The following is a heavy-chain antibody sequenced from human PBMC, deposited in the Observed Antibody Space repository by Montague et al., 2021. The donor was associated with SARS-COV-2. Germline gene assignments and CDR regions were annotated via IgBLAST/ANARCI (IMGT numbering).Heavy chain of an antibody. CDR3: SRGLGRPGTIFGVALS. J-gene: IGHJ5*02. Sequence: SETLSLTCGVSGGSFSGYYWSWVRQPPGKGLQWIGGINHSGSTNYNSSLNSRGTISLDTSKNQFSLKLTSVSAADTAVYYCSRGLGRPGTIFGVALSWGQGTLVTVSS. CDR2: INHSGST. V-gene: IGHV4-34*01. CDR1: GGSFSGYY. D-gene: IGHD3-3*01.